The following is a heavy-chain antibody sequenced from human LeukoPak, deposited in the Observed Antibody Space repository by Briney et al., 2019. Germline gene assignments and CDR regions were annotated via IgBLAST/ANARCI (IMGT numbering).Heavy chain of an antibody. Sequence: PGGSLRLSCAASGFTFSSYAMHWVRQAPGKGLEWVAVISYDGSNKYYADSVKGRFTISRDNSKNTLYLQMNSLRAEDTAVYYCARDPRPLRYFDWTPTNWFDPWGQGTLVTVSS. J-gene: IGHJ5*02. CDR3: ARDPRPLRYFDWTPTNWFDP. D-gene: IGHD3-9*01. V-gene: IGHV3-30*04. CDR2: ISYDGSNK. CDR1: GFTFSSYA.